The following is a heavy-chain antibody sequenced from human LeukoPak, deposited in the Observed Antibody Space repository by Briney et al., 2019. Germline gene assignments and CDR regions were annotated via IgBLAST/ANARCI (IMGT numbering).Heavy chain of an antibody. Sequence: GGSLRLSCAASGFTFRSCAMTWVRQAPGKGLKWVSAISGGGTTYYADSVKGRFTISRDNSKNTLYLQMNSLRAEDTAVYYCAKVGRRGIAAAGLFDYWGQGTLVTVSS. CDR2: ISGGGTT. CDR3: AKVGRRGIAAAGLFDY. V-gene: IGHV3-23*01. CDR1: GFTFRSCA. D-gene: IGHD6-13*01. J-gene: IGHJ4*02.